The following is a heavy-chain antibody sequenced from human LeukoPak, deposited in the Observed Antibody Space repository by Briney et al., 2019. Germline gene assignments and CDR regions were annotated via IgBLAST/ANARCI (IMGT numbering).Heavy chain of an antibody. J-gene: IGHJ4*02. CDR2: ISGSGGTT. V-gene: IGHV3-23*01. CDR3: GRIASGTNIDY. CDR1: GFTFSTYV. D-gene: IGHD1-26*01. Sequence: LAGGSLRLSCAASGFTFSTYVMTWVRQAPGKGLEWVSAISGSGGTTFYADSVKGRITMSRDNSKSTLFLQMSSLRAEDTAVYYCGRIASGTNIDYWGQGTLLTVSS.